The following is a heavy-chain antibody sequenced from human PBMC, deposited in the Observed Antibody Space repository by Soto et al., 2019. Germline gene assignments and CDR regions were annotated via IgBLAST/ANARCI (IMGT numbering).Heavy chain of an antibody. CDR3: AKAISSGWRFYYFDY. J-gene: IGHJ4*02. V-gene: IGHV3-23*01. Sequence: GGSLRLSCAASGFTFSSYAMSWVRQAPGKGLEWVSAISGSGGSTYYADSVKGRFTISRDNSKNTLSLQMNSLRAEDTAVYYCAKAISSGWRFYYFDYWGQGTLVTVSS. CDR1: GFTFSSYA. D-gene: IGHD6-19*01. CDR2: ISGSGGST.